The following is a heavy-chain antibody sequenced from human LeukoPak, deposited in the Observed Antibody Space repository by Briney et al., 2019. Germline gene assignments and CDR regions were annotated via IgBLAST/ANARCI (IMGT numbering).Heavy chain of an antibody. CDR1: GYTFPNYW. V-gene: IGHV5-51*01. Sequence: GESLKISCKSSGYTFPNYWIGWVRQMPGKGLEYMGIIYPGDSETIYSPSFQGQVTISADKSITTAYLQWSSLKASDSGRYYCARLPLTDYYDSSGYHDAFDIWGQGTMVTVSS. J-gene: IGHJ3*02. CDR2: IYPGDSET. CDR3: ARLPLTDYYDSSGYHDAFDI. D-gene: IGHD3-22*01.